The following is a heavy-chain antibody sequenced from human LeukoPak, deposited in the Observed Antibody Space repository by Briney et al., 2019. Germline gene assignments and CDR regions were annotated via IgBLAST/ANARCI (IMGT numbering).Heavy chain of an antibody. Sequence: GGSLRLSCVASGFTFSNYNMNWVRQAPGKGLEWVSHISGSGSSVYADSVKGRFTISRDNSKNSLYLQMNSLRTEDAALYYCAKGRVECSSTSCYPNWFDPWGQGTLVTVSS. V-gene: IGHV3-21*04. D-gene: IGHD2-2*01. J-gene: IGHJ5*02. CDR1: GFTFSNYN. CDR2: ISGSGSSV. CDR3: AKGRVECSSTSCYPNWFDP.